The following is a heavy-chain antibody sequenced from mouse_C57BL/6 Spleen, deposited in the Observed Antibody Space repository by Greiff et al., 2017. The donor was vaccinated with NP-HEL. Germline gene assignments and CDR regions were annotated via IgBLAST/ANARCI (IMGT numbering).Heavy chain of an antibody. D-gene: IGHD2-3*01. CDR2: IHPNSGST. CDR1: GYTFTSYW. J-gene: IGHJ3*01. V-gene: IGHV1-64*01. Sequence: QVQLQHPGAELVKPGASVKLSCKASGYTFTSYWMHWVKQRPGQGLEWIGMIHPNSGSTNYNEKFKSKATLTVDKSSSTAYMQLSSLTSEDSAVYYCARSFYDGLFAYWGQGTLVTVSA. CDR3: ARSFYDGLFAY.